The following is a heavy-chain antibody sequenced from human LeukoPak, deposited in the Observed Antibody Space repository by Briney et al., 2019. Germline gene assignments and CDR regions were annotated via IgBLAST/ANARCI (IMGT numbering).Heavy chain of an antibody. CDR2: IYHSGST. D-gene: IGHD1-26*01. CDR3: ARQAVMGATRWFDP. Sequence: SETLSLTCTVSGYSISSGYYWGWIRQPPGKGLEWIGSIYHSGSTYYNPSLKSRVTMSVDTSKKQFSLKLHSVTAADSAVYYCARQAVMGATRWFDPWGQGTLVTVSS. CDR1: GYSISSGYY. V-gene: IGHV4-38-2*02. J-gene: IGHJ5*02.